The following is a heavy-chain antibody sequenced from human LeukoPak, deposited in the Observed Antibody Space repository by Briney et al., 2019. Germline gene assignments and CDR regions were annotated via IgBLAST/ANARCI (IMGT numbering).Heavy chain of an antibody. CDR1: GFTFSSYG. J-gene: IGHJ6*02. CDR3: ARVLPDYSYYGMDV. V-gene: IGHV3-30*02. D-gene: IGHD5-12*01. Sequence: PGGSLRLSCAASGFTFSSYGMHWVRQAPGKGLEWVAFIRYDGSNKYYADSVKGRFTISRDNSKNTLYLQMNSLRAGDTAVYYCARVLPDYSYYGMDVWGQGTTVTVSS. CDR2: IRYDGSNK.